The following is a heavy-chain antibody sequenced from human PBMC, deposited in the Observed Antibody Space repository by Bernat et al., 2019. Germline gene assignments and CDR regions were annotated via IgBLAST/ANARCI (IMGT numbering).Heavy chain of an antibody. D-gene: IGHD3-10*01. CDR2: ISGSGGST. CDR1: GFTFSSYA. Sequence: EVQLLESGGGLVQPGGSLRLSCAASGFTFSSYAMSWVRQAPGKGLEWVSAISGSGGSTYYADSVKCRFTISRDNSKNTLYLQMNSLRAEDTAVYYCAKDYRLVRRGVIILYYFDYWGQGTLVTVSS. J-gene: IGHJ4*02. CDR3: AKDYRLVRRGVIILYYFDY. V-gene: IGHV3-23*01.